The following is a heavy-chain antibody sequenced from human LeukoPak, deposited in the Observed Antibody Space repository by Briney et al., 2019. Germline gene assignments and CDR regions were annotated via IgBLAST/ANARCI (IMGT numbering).Heavy chain of an antibody. Sequence: GGSLRLSWAAAGFTFSGSAMGWVRQAAGKGRGWVGRIRSKANSYATAYAASVKGRFTISRDDSKNTAYLQMNSLKTEDTAVYYCTSSSYGDSPTDYWGQGTLVTVSS. CDR1: GFTFSGSA. CDR2: IRSKANSYAT. V-gene: IGHV3-73*01. D-gene: IGHD4-17*01. J-gene: IGHJ4*02. CDR3: TSSSYGDSPTDY.